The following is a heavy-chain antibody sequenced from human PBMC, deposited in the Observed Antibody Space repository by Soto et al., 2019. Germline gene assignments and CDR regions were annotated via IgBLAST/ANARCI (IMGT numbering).Heavy chain of an antibody. CDR1: GGTFSTYP. CDR2: IIPIIGIV. Sequence: QVQLVQSGAEVKKPGSSVKVSCKASGGTFSTYPITWVRQAPGQGLEWMGRIIPIIGIVNYTQKFQGRVTISVDKFTGAAYMELTGLRSHDTAVYYCAGLPVSHYNDSHASSYPWGQGFLVTVSS. J-gene: IGHJ5*02. CDR3: AGLPVSHYNDSHASSYP. V-gene: IGHV1-69*02. D-gene: IGHD4-4*01.